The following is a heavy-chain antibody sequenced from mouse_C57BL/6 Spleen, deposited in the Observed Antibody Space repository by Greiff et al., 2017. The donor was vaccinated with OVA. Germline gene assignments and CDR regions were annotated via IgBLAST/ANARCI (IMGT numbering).Heavy chain of an antibody. CDR1: GYTFTSYW. D-gene: IGHD2-4*01. J-gene: IGHJ1*03. V-gene: IGHV1-52*01. Sequence: VQLQQPGAELVRPGSSVKLSCKASGYTFTSYWMHWVKQRPIQGLEWIGNIDPSDSETHYNQKFKDKATLTVDKSSSTASMQLSSLTSEDSAVYYCARGDDDYDGGYFDVWGTGTTVTVSS. CDR3: ARGDDDYDGGYFDV. CDR2: IDPSDSET.